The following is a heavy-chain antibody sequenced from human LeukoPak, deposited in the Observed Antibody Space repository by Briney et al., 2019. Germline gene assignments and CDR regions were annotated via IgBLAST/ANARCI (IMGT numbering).Heavy chain of an antibody. Sequence: GGSLRLSCAASGFTVSSTCMSWVRRAPGKGLAGVSFIYGGTNTYYADSVKDRFTISRDNSKNTLYLQMNSLGAEDTAVYYCARYRYKDSDAFDIWGQGTMVTVSS. CDR1: GFTVSSTC. D-gene: IGHD3-16*02. V-gene: IGHV3-66*01. CDR3: ARYRYKDSDAFDI. J-gene: IGHJ3*02. CDR2: IYGGTNT.